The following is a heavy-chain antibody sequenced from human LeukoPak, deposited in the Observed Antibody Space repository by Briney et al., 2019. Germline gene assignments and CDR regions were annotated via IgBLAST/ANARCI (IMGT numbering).Heavy chain of an antibody. J-gene: IGHJ5*02. CDR1: GGTFSSYA. Sequence: AASVKVSCKASGGTFSSYAISWVRQAPGQGLEWMGGIIPIFGTANYAQKFQGRVTITADESTSTAYMELSSLRSEDTAVYYCARALPLTIFGVVSWFDPWGQGTLVTVSS. D-gene: IGHD3-3*01. V-gene: IGHV1-69*13. CDR3: ARALPLTIFGVVSWFDP. CDR2: IIPIFGTA.